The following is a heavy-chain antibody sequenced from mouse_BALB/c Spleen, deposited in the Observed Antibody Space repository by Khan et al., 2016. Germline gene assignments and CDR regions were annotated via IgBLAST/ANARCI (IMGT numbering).Heavy chain of an antibody. CDR1: GYNFQNYG. CDR3: AIRSLLVLFYALIY. D-gene: IGHD1-1*01. CDR2: IKTYTGEP. V-gene: IGHV9-1*02. Sequence: QIQLVQSGPEMKKPGETVKISCKASGYNFQNYGMNWVKQTPGKGLKWMGWIKTYTGEPTYADDFKGRFAFSLEASDSTAYLQINNRRDEDVAKYFCAIRSLLVLFYALIYWGQGPSVTFSS. J-gene: IGHJ4*01.